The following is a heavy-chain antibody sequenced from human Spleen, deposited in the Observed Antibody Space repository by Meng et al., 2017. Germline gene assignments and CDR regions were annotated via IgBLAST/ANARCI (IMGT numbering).Heavy chain of an antibody. Sequence: QMQLQQCGAGLLKPAETLSLTCAVYGGSFSGYDWTWVRQPPGKGLEWIGEINHSGSSNYNPSLKSRVTISVDTAKNQLSLKLSSVTAADTAVYYCVEGSGWYNYWGQGTLVTVSS. D-gene: IGHD6-19*01. CDR3: VEGSGWYNY. V-gene: IGHV4-34*01. J-gene: IGHJ4*02. CDR2: INHSGSS. CDR1: GGSFSGYD.